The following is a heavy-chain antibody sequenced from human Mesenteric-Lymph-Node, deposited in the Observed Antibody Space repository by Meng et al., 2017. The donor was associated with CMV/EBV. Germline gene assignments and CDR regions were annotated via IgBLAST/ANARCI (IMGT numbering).Heavy chain of an antibody. CDR1: GGSVISGSSY. CDR3: AKGGDWFDP. Sequence: LTSTVSGGSVISGSSYWGWIRQPPGKGLEWIGYIHYTGSTYYNPSLQSRVTISVDTSKNQFSLKLRSLTVADTAVYYCAKGGDWFDPWGQGTLVTVSS. J-gene: IGHJ5*02. V-gene: IGHV4-31*03. D-gene: IGHD3-16*01. CDR2: IHYTGST.